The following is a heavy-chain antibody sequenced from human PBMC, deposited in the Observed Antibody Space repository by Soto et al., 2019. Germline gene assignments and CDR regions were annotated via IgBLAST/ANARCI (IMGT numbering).Heavy chain of an antibody. CDR1: GYGFPTYW. CDR3: ARLSDY. Sequence: RGESLKISCRASGYGFPTYWISWVRQMPGKGLEWMGRIDPSDSKTYYSPSFQGHVTISADKSTSTAYLQLNNLKASDTAMYYCARLSDYWGQGTQVTVSS. J-gene: IGHJ4*02. CDR2: IDPSDSKT. V-gene: IGHV5-10-1*01.